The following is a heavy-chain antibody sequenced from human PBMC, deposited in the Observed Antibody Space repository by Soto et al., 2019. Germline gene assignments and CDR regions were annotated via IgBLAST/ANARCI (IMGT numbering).Heavy chain of an antibody. V-gene: IGHV6-1*01. Sequence: SQTLSLTCAISGDSVSSNSAAWNWIRQSPSRGLEWLGRTYYRSKWYNDYAVSMKSRITINPDTSKNQFSLQLNSVTPEDTAVYYCARGVEATKNTWGSENFDYWGQGTLVTVSS. D-gene: IGHD1-26*01. J-gene: IGHJ4*02. CDR1: GDSVSSNSAA. CDR2: TYYRSKWYN. CDR3: ARGVEATKNTWGSENFDY.